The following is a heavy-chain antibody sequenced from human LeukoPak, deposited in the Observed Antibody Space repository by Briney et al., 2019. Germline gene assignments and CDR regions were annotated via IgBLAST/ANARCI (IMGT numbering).Heavy chain of an antibody. CDR1: GFTFSSYA. J-gene: IGHJ4*02. V-gene: IGHV3-30*01. CDR3: GRDRIREGGFDY. Sequence: GGSLRLSCAASGFTFSSYAMHWVRQAPGKGLEWVAVISYDGSNKYYADSVKGRFTISRDNSKNTLYLQMNSLRAEDTAVYYCGRDRIREGGFDYWGQGTLVTVSS. CDR2: ISYDGSNK. D-gene: IGHD1-26*01.